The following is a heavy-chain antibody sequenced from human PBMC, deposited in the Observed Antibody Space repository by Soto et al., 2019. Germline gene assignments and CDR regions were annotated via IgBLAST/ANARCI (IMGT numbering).Heavy chain of an antibody. CDR3: ARGLPSGFSSALPKAFDI. V-gene: IGHV4-59*01. CDR1: GGSISSYY. J-gene: IGHJ3*02. CDR2: IYYSGST. D-gene: IGHD6-19*01. Sequence: QVQLQESGPGLVKPSETLSLTCTVSGGSISSYYWSWIRQPPGKGLEWIGYIYYSGSTNYNPSLKSRVTISVDTSKNQFSLKLSSVTAADTAVYYCARGLPSGFSSALPKAFDIWGQGTMVTVSS.